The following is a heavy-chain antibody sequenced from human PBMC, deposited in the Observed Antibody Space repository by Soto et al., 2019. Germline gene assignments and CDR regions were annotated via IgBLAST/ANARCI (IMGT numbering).Heavy chain of an antibody. D-gene: IGHD1-7*01. V-gene: IGHV3-7*01. CDR2: IKHDGSEK. CDR1: GFTFSSYW. CDR3: ARSPYNWNCAVFDI. J-gene: IGHJ3*02. Sequence: EVQLVESGGGLVQPGGSLRLSCAASGFTFSSYWMSWVRQAPGKGLEWVANIKHDGSEKYYVDSVKGRFTISRDNAKNSLYLQINSPGDSDTAVYYCARSPYNWNCAVFDIWGQGTMVTVSS.